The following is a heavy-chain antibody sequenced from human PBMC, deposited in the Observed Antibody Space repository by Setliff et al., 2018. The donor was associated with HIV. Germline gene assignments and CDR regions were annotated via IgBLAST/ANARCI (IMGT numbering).Heavy chain of an antibody. CDR1: GGSFSGYS. J-gene: IGHJ6*03. D-gene: IGHD6-13*01. Sequence: KPSETLSLTCAVYGGSFSGYSWSWIRQSPGKGLEWIGEINHSGSTNYNPSLKSRLTTSADTSKKQFSLRLSSVTAADTAVYYCARGRRSAAAGTRWDYMDVWGKGTTVTVSS. CDR3: ARGRRSAAAGTRWDYMDV. CDR2: INHSGST. V-gene: IGHV4-34*01.